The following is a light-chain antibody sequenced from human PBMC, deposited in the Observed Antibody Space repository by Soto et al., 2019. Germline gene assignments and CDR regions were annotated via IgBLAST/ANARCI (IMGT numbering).Light chain of an antibody. V-gene: IGLV2-14*01. CDR3: SSYTTSNTRQIV. J-gene: IGLJ1*01. CDR1: SSDDSGYNY. Sequence: QSVLTQPASVSGSPGPSIPIPCTGNSSDDSGYNYVSWYQQHPGKAPKFMIYDVSNRPSGVSNRFSGSKSGNTASLTISGLQAEDEADYYCSSYTTSNTRQIVFGTGTKVTVL. CDR2: DVS.